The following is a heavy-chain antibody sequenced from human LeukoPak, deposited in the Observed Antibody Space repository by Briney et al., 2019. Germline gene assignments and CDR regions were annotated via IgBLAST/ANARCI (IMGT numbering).Heavy chain of an antibody. CDR2: ISSSSSYI. V-gene: IGHV3-21*04. J-gene: IGHJ4*02. Sequence: GGSLRLSCAASGFTFSSYSMNWVRQAPGKGLEWVSSISSSSSYIYYADSVKGRFTISRDNSKNTLYLQMNSLRAEDTAVYYCAKGLYGPVFHWGQGTLVTVSS. CDR1: GFTFSSYS. CDR3: AKGLYGPVFH. D-gene: IGHD2-8*01.